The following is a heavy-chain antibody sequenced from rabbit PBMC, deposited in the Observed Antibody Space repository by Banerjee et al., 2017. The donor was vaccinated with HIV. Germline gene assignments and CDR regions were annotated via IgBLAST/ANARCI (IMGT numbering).Heavy chain of an antibody. D-gene: IGHD4-1*01. V-gene: IGHV1S45*01. CDR3: ARDLAGVIGWNFNL. CDR1: GLDFSSSYW. J-gene: IGHJ4*01. CDR2: IDAGSSGNT. Sequence: QEQLEESGGGLVQPEGSLTLTCTASGLDFSSSYWICWVRQAPGKGLEWIACIDAGSSGNTVYASWAKGRSTVSKTSSTTVTLQMTSLTAADTATYFCARDLAGVIGWNFNLWGPGTLVTVS.